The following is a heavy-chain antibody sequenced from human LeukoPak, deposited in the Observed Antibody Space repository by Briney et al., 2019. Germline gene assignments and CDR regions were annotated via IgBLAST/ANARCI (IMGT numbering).Heavy chain of an antibody. D-gene: IGHD6-13*01. Sequence: GGSLRLSCVASGFTLSSYAMGWVRQAPGKGLEWVSAISTSGDSTYYADSVKGRFIISRDNSKNTLYLQVNSPRAEDTAVYYCAKDRSAIGEYSSSWSSFDYWGQGTLVTVSS. CDR1: GFTLSSYA. J-gene: IGHJ4*02. V-gene: IGHV3-23*01. CDR3: AKDRSAIGEYSSSWSSFDY. CDR2: ISTSGDST.